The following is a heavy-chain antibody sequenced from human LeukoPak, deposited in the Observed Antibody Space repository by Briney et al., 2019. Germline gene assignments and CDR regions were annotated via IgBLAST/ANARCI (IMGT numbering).Heavy chain of an antibody. CDR2: IWYDGSNK. Sequence: PGRSLRLSCAASGFTFSSYGMHWVRQAPGKGLEWVAVIWYDGSNKYYTDSVKGRFTISGDNSKNTLYLQMNSLRVEDTAVYYCARSVSPIRFDFWGQGTLVIVSS. V-gene: IGHV3-33*01. CDR1: GFTFSSYG. D-gene: IGHD2-8*01. CDR3: ARSVSPIRFDF. J-gene: IGHJ4*02.